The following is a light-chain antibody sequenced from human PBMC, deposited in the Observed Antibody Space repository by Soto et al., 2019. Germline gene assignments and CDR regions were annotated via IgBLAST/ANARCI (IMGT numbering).Light chain of an antibody. CDR3: SSYTSSSTLEV. Sequence: QSALTQPASVSGSPGQSITIPCTGTSSDIGGHNYVSWYQQHPGKAPKLMIYDVSNRHSGVSNRFSGSKSGNTASLTISGLQAEDEADYYCSSYTSSSTLEVFGTGTKLTVL. V-gene: IGLV2-14*03. CDR2: DVS. CDR1: SSDIGGHNY. J-gene: IGLJ1*01.